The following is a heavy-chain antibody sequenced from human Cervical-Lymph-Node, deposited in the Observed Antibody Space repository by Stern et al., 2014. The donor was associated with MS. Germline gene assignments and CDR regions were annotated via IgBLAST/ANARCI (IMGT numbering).Heavy chain of an antibody. CDR1: GFSFDDSA. Sequence: EVQLVESGGGLVQPGRSLRLSCIASGFSFDDSALYWVRQVPGKGLEWVSGIGWNSATIGYADAVKGRFTIARDNARNSLYLEINSLRPEDTALYYCAKGGFLGYYAGLDVWGQGTPVTVSS. J-gene: IGHJ6*02. CDR2: IGWNSATI. CDR3: AKGGFLGYYAGLDV. V-gene: IGHV3-9*01. D-gene: IGHD2/OR15-2a*01.